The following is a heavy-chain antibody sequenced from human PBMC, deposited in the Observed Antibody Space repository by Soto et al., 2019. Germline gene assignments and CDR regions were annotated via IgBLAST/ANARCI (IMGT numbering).Heavy chain of an antibody. CDR2: ISGGRSGT. CDR3: AKGSLGYGSGAICYFLDF. CDR1: GFTFSTYA. D-gene: IGHD2-2*01. Sequence: EVQLLESGGGLVQPGGSLRLSCAASGFTFSTYAMSWVRQAPGKGLEWVSAISGGRSGTYYADSVRGRFTLSRDDSTNTLYLQMNSLRAEDTAIYCCAKGSLGYGSGAICYFLDFWGQGTLVTVSS. V-gene: IGHV3-23*01. J-gene: IGHJ4*02.